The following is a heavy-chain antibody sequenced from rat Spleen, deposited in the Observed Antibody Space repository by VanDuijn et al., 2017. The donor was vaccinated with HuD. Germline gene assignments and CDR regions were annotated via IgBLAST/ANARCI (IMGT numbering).Heavy chain of an antibody. Sequence: QVQLKESGPGLVQPSQTLSLTCTVSGFSLSSYGVIWVRQPPGKGLEWMGGIWGDGSTNYNSALKSRLSISRDTSKSQLFLKMSSLQTGDTALYFCTSFYYYDGSYYYPFPYWGQGTLVTVSS. CDR3: TSFYYYDGSYYYPFPY. D-gene: IGHD1-12*02. J-gene: IGHJ3*01. CDR1: GFSLSSYG. V-gene: IGHV2-13*01. CDR2: IWGDGST.